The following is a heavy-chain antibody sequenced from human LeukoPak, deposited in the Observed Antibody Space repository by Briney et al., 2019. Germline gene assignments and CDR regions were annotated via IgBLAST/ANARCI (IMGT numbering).Heavy chain of an antibody. D-gene: IGHD6-19*01. CDR1: GFTFSSYA. J-gene: IGHJ4*02. CDR2: ISVSGDST. CDR3: AKDLGRSGWSDFDY. Sequence: GGSLRLSCAASGFTFSSYAMSWVRQAPGKGLEWVSGISVSGDSTYNGDSVKGRFTISRDNSKNTLYLQMNTLRAEDTAVYYCAKDLGRSGWSDFDYWGQGTLVTVSS. V-gene: IGHV3-23*01.